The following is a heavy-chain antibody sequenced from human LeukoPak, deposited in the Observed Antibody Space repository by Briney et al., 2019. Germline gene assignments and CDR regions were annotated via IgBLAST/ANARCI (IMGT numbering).Heavy chain of an antibody. J-gene: IGHJ3*02. Sequence: SETLSLTCTVSGGSIRSYYWGWIRQPPGKGLEWIGSIYYSGSTYYNPSLKSRVTISVDTSKNQFSLKLSSVTAADTAVYYRARDRTWIQISTYAFDIWGQGTMVTVSS. CDR3: ARDRTWIQISTYAFDI. D-gene: IGHD5-18*01. CDR1: GGSIRSYY. V-gene: IGHV4-39*07. CDR2: IYYSGST.